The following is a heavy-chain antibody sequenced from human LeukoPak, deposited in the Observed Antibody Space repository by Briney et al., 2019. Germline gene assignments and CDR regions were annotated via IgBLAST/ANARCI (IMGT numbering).Heavy chain of an antibody. V-gene: IGHV3-7*04. CDR1: GFSFTNFW. CDR3: ARGDAFSGDH. J-gene: IGHJ4*02. CDR2: IHPEGNEK. Sequence: GGSLRLSCAVSGFSFTNFWMSWVRQAPGRGLEWVANIHPEGNEKYHVEAVKGRFTISRDNTKNLLFLQMNGLRVEDTAVYYCARGDAFSGDHWGQGTLVTVSS.